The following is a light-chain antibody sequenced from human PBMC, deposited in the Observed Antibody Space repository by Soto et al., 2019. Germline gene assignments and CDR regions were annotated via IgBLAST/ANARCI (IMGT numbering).Light chain of an antibody. V-gene: IGLV2-14*01. J-gene: IGLJ1*01. Sequence: SALSQPSSVAGDSRQLVTVSCTGPCSDVGNYIFVSWYRQHPGKAPKLMIYDINNRPSGVSNRFSGSKSGNTASLTISGLQAEDEADYYCVSYTPRSSDVLGTGSK. CDR2: DIN. CDR3: VSYTPRSSDV. CDR1: CSDVGNYIF.